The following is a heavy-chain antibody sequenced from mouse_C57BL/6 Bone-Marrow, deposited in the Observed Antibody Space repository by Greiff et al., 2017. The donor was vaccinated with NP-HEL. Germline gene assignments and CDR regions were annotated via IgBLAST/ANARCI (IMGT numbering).Heavy chain of an antibody. D-gene: IGHD3-1*01. CDR2: IDPSDSYT. Sequence: QVHVKQPGAELVKPGASVKLSCKASGYTFTSYWMQWVKQRPGQGLEWIGEIDPSDSYTNYNQKFKGKATLTVDTSSSTAYMQLSSLTSEDSAVYYCARASAWFAYWGQGTLVTVSA. V-gene: IGHV1-50*01. J-gene: IGHJ3*01. CDR1: GYTFTSYW. CDR3: ARASAWFAY.